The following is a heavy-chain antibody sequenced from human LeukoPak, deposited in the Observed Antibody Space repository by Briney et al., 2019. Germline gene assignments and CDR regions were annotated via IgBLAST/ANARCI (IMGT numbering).Heavy chain of an antibody. Sequence: ASVTVSFKASGYTFTSYAMNWVRQAPGQGVEGMGWINTNTGNPTYAQGFAGRVVFSLDTSVSTAYLQISSLKAEDTAVYYCAVREGGSRPTEYFQHWGQGTLVTVSS. J-gene: IGHJ1*01. D-gene: IGHD2-15*01. CDR3: AVREGGSRPTEYFQH. CDR2: INTNTGNP. CDR1: GYTFTSYA. V-gene: IGHV7-4-1*02.